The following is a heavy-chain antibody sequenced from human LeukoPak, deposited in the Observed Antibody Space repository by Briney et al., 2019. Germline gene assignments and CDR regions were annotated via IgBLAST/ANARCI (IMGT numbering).Heavy chain of an antibody. D-gene: IGHD6-13*01. Sequence: GGSQRLSCAASGFTFSSYWMSWVRQAPGKGLEWVAKIKQDGSERYYVDSVKGRFTVSRDNAKNSLYLQMNSLRAEDTAVYYCARDLGSSWPYYFDYWGQGTLVTVSS. J-gene: IGHJ4*02. V-gene: IGHV3-7*03. CDR2: IKQDGSER. CDR3: ARDLGSSWPYYFDY. CDR1: GFTFSSYW.